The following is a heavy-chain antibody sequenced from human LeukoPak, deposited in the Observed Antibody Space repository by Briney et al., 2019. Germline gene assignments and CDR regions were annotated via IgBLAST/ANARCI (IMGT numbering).Heavy chain of an antibody. CDR3: ASLEYSSSQGRDY. J-gene: IGHJ4*02. D-gene: IGHD6-6*01. CDR2: INSDGSST. Sequence: PGGSLRLSCAASGFTFSSYWMHWVRQAPGKGLVWVSRINSDGSSTRYADSVKGRFTISRDNAKNTLYLQMNSLRAEDTAVYYCASLEYSSSQGRDYWGQGILVTVSS. V-gene: IGHV3-74*01. CDR1: GFTFSSYW.